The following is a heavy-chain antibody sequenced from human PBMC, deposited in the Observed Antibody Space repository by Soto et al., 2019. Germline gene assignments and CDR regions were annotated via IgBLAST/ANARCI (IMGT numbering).Heavy chain of an antibody. J-gene: IGHJ4*02. V-gene: IGHV4-31*03. CDR3: ARGLYYYDSSGRGDYFDY. CDR1: GGSISSGGYY. Sequence: SETLSLTCTVPGGSISSGGYYWSWIRQYPGKGLEWIGYIYYSGSTYNNPSLKSRVTISVDTSKNHFSLKLSSVTAADTAVYYCARGLYYYDSSGRGDYFDYWGQGTLVTVSS. CDR2: IYYSGST. D-gene: IGHD3-22*01.